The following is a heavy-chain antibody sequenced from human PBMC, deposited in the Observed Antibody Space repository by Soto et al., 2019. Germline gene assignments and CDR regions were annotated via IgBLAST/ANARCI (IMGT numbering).Heavy chain of an antibody. D-gene: IGHD4-4*01. CDR2: ISWNSDNI. CDR1: GFTFDDYA. J-gene: IGHJ3*02. V-gene: IGHV3-9*01. CDR3: AKDLYSNYGDAFDI. Sequence: PGGSLRLSCAAPGFTFDDYAMHWVRQAPGKGLEWVSGISWNSDNIGYADSVKGRFTISRDNVKNSLYLQMNSLRAEDTALYYCAKDLYSNYGDAFDIWGQGTMVTVSS.